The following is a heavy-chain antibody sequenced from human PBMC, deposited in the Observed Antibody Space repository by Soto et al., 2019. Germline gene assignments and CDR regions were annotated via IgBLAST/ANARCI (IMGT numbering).Heavy chain of an antibody. CDR2: IYYSGST. V-gene: IGHV4-59*01. CDR3: ARDASGSGWYNFDY. Sequence: QVQLQESGPGLVKPSETLSLTCTVSGGSISSYYWSWIRQPPGKGLEWIGQIYYSGSTNYNPSLKSRVTISVDMSKNQVSLKLSSVTAADTAVYYCARDASGSGWYNFDYWGQGTLVTVSS. D-gene: IGHD6-19*01. CDR1: GGSISSYY. J-gene: IGHJ4*02.